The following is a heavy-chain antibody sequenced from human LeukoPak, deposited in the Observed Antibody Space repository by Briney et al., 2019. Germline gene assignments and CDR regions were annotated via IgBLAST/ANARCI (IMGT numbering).Heavy chain of an antibody. D-gene: IGHD6-19*01. J-gene: IGHJ4*02. CDR3: ASDSGYFDY. CDR1: GFTFSSYA. V-gene: IGHV3-30*04. Sequence: PGGSLRLSCAAFGFTFSSYAMHWVRQAPGKGLEWVAVISYDGSNKYYADSVKGRFTISRDNSKNTLYLQMNSLRAEDTAVYYCASDSGYFDYWGQGTLVTVSS. CDR2: ISYDGSNK.